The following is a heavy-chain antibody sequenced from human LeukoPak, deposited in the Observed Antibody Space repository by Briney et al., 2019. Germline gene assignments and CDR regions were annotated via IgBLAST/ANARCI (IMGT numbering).Heavy chain of an antibody. Sequence: SETLSLICAVYGGSFSGYYWRWIRQPPGKGLEWIGEINHSGSTNYNPSLKSRVTISVDTSKNQFSLKLSSVTAADTAVYYCARDRGYSGYDHGMDVWGQGTTVTVSS. V-gene: IGHV4-34*01. J-gene: IGHJ6*02. CDR2: INHSGST. D-gene: IGHD5-12*01. CDR3: ARDRGYSGYDHGMDV. CDR1: GGSFSGYY.